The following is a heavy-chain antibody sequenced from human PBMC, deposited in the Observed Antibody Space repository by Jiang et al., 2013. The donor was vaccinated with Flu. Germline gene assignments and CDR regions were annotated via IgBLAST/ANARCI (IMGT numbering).Heavy chain of an antibody. D-gene: IGHD3-3*01. Sequence: SGAEVKKPGSSVKVSCKASGGTFSSYAISWVRQAPGQGLEWMGRIIPILGIANYAQKFQGRVTITADKSTSTAYMELSSLRSEDTAVYYCAIRGVIINYFDYWGQGTLVTVSS. J-gene: IGHJ4*02. CDR2: IIPILGIA. V-gene: IGHV1-69*04. CDR3: AIRGVIINYFDY. CDR1: GGTFSSYA.